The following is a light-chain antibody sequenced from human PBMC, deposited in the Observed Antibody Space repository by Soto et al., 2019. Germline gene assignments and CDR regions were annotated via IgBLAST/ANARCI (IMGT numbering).Light chain of an antibody. CDR1: QSIGTS. J-gene: IGKJ4*01. CDR3: QQRSTWPS. Sequence: EIVLTQSPATLSLSPGERATLSCRASQSIGTSLVWYQQKPGQTPGLLIYDTSNRATGIPARFSGSGSGTDFTLSISSLEPEDFAVYYCQQRSTWPSFGGGTKVEIK. CDR2: DTS. V-gene: IGKV3-11*01.